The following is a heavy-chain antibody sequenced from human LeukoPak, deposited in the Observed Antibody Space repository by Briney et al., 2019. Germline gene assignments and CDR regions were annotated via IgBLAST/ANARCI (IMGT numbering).Heavy chain of an antibody. J-gene: IGHJ4*02. CDR2: ISSSSSYI. D-gene: IGHD3-10*01. V-gene: IGHV3-21*01. Sequence: RTGGSLRLSCAASGFTFSSYSMNWVRQAPGKGLEWVSSISSSSSYIYYADSVKVRFTISRDNAKNSLYLQMNSLRAEDTAVYYCARDAEITMVRGVPDYWGQGTLVTVSS. CDR1: GFTFSSYS. CDR3: ARDAEITMVRGVPDY.